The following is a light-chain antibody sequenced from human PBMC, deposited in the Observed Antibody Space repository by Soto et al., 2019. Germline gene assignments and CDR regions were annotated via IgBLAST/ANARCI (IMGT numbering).Light chain of an antibody. V-gene: IGKV1-8*01. CDR3: QQYHSYPRT. CDR1: QDVSSY. J-gene: IGKJ1*01. CDR2: GAS. Sequence: AIRMTQSPSSFSASTGDRVTITCRASQDVSSYLAWYQQKPGKAPKVLIYGASTLQSGVPPRFSGSGSGTDFNFTISRLQAEDFATYYCQQYHSYPRTFGQGTKVEIK.